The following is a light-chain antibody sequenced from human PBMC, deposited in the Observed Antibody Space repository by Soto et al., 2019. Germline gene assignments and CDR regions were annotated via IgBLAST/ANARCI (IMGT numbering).Light chain of an antibody. Sequence: VMTQTPLSLSVTRGQPASISCKSSQSLLHITGETFLFWYLQKPGQPPKLLIYWASIRESGVPDRFSGSGSVTDFTLTISSLQAEDVAVYYCQQYYNTLITFVQGTRLEIK. V-gene: IGKV4-1*01. CDR2: WAS. J-gene: IGKJ5*01. CDR1: QSLLHITGETF. CDR3: QQYYNTLIT.